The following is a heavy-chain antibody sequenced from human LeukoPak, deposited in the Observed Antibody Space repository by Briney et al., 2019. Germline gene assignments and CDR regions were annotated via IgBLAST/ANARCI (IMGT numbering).Heavy chain of an antibody. V-gene: IGHV3-21*01. Sequence: GGSLRLSCAASGFTFSSYSMNWVRQAPGKGLEWVSSISSSSSYIYYADSVKGRFTISRDNAKNSLYLQMNSLRAEDTAVYYCARDREWFGELLCDYWGQGTLVTVSS. J-gene: IGHJ4*02. CDR2: ISSSSSYI. D-gene: IGHD3-10*01. CDR3: ARDREWFGELLCDY. CDR1: GFTFSSYS.